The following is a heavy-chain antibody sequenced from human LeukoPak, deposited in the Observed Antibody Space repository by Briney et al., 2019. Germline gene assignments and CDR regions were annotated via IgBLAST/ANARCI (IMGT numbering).Heavy chain of an antibody. CDR2: IYHGGST. V-gene: IGHV4-38-2*02. J-gene: IGHJ4*02. CDR3: ARGRYSFYPPGLDY. D-gene: IGHD5-18*01. Sequence: PSETVSLTCTVSGYSISSGYYWGWIRQSPGKGLEWIGSIYHGGSTYYNPSPRSRVIVSVDTSKNHFSLKMSSVTAADTAVYYCARGRYSFYPPGLDYWGQGTLVTVSP. CDR1: GYSISSGYY.